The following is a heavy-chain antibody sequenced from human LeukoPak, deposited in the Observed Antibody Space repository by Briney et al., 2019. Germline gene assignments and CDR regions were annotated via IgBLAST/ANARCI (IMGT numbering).Heavy chain of an antibody. D-gene: IGHD4-17*01. V-gene: IGHV1-24*01. CDR3: ATEVVGYGDVHYFDS. CDR2: FDPADGEP. CDR1: GYTLTEVS. J-gene: IGHJ4*02. Sequence: ASLKVSCKVSGYTLTEVSMHWVRQAPGKGLEWMAGFDPADGEPIYAQKFQGRVTMSEDTSTDAAYMDLSSLRSEDTAVYYCATEVVGYGDVHYFDSWGQGTLVTVSS.